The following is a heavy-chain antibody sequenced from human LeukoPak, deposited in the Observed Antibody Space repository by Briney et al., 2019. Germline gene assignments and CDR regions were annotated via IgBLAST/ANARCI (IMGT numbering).Heavy chain of an antibody. D-gene: IGHD3-22*01. J-gene: IGHJ4*02. Sequence: PGGSLRLSCTGSGFTFYDYAMHWVRQTPGKGLEWVSGITWNSGSTAYADSVKGRFTISRDNSKNTLYLQMNSLRAEDTAVYYCARVFRGYDSSGYYPDYWGQGTLVTVSS. CDR1: GFTFYDYA. CDR2: ITWNSGST. V-gene: IGHV3-9*01. CDR3: ARVFRGYDSSGYYPDY.